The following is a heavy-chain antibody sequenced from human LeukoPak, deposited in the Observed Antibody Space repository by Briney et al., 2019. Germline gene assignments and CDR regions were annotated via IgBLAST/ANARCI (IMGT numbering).Heavy chain of an antibody. Sequence: SETLSLTCAVSGGSISSYYWSWIRQPAGKGLEWIGRIYTSGSTNYNPSLKSRVTMSVDTSKNQFSLKLSSVTAADTAVYYCASDLRDIVVVPAATRYYYYMDVWGKGTTVTVSS. V-gene: IGHV4-4*07. D-gene: IGHD2-2*01. J-gene: IGHJ6*03. CDR3: ASDLRDIVVVPAATRYYYYMDV. CDR1: GGSISSYY. CDR2: IYTSGST.